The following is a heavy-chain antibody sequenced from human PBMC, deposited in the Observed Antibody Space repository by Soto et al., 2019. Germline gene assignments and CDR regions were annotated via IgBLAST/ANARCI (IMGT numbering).Heavy chain of an antibody. CDR2: INWNSGSI. D-gene: IGHD6-6*01. Sequence: GGSLRLSCAASGFTFDDYAMHWVRQAPGKGLEWVSGINWNSGSIGYADSVKGRFTISRDNAKNSLYLQMNSLRAEDTALYYCAKDSSIAARGNHFDYWGQGTLVTVSS. CDR1: GFTFDDYA. J-gene: IGHJ4*02. CDR3: AKDSSIAARGNHFDY. V-gene: IGHV3-9*01.